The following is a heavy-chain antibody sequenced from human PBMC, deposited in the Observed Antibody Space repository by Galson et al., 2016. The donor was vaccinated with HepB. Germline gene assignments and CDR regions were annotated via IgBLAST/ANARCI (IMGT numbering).Heavy chain of an antibody. D-gene: IGHD2-8*01. J-gene: IGHJ4*02. CDR1: GFAFSSYS. CDR3: ARDCDYICYTEASGFDF. V-gene: IGHV3-48*01. Sequence: SLRLSCAASGFAFSSYSMNWVRQAPGKGLEWVSYISSRGSTQYYADSVKGRFTISRGHVQNSLYLHMNSLRAKDTAVYYCARDCDYICYTEASGFDFWGQGTLATVSS. CDR2: ISSRGSTQ.